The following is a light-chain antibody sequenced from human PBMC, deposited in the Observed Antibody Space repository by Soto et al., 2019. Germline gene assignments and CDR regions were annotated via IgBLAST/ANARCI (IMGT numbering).Light chain of an antibody. V-gene: IGLV1-40*01. Sequence: QSVLTQPPSASGAPGQRVTISCTGSSSNIGAGYGVHWYQQVPGTAPKLPISGNSDRPSGVPDRFSGSKSGTSASLAITGLQAEDEADYYCQSYDSSLSSWVFGGGTKLTVL. CDR2: GNS. CDR1: SSNIGAGYG. J-gene: IGLJ3*02. CDR3: QSYDSSLSSWV.